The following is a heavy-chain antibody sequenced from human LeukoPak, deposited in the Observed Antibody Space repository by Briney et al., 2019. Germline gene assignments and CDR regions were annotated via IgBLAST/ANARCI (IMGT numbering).Heavy chain of an antibody. V-gene: IGHV4-4*07. CDR3: ARVDLEYQLLYDDAFDI. J-gene: IGHJ3*02. Sequence: PSETLSLTCTVSGGSISSYYWSWIRQPAGKGLEWIGRIYTSGSTNYNPSLKSRVTMSVDTSKNQFSLKLSSVTAADTAVYYCARVDLEYQLLYDDAFDIWGQGTMVTVSS. D-gene: IGHD2-2*02. CDR1: GGSISSYY. CDR2: IYTSGST.